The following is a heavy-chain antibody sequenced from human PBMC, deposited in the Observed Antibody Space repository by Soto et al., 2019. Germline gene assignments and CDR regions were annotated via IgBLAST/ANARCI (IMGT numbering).Heavy chain of an antibody. CDR2: ISPYNGDT. J-gene: IGHJ4*02. V-gene: IGHV1-18*01. D-gene: IGHD2-2*02. CDR3: ARRPIPADPHFDY. CDR1: GYTFTSYR. Sequence: GASVKVSCKASGYTFTSYRISWVRQAPGQGLEWMGWISPYNGDTSYAQRVQGRVTMTTDTSTTTSYMELRSLRSDDTAVYYCARRPIPADPHFDYLGQGTLVTVSS.